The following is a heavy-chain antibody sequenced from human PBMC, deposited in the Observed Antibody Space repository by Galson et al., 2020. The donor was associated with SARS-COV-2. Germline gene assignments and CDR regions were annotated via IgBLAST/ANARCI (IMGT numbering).Heavy chain of an antibody. Sequence: NSEGSLRLSCAASGFTFSSYSMNWVRQAPGKGLEWVSSISSSSSYIYYADSVKGRFTISRDNAKNSLYLQMNSLRAEDTAVYYCARDPAVSHYYYGMDVWGQGTTVTVSS. D-gene: IGHD6-25*01. CDR3: ARDPAVSHYYYGMDV. J-gene: IGHJ6*02. CDR1: GFTFSSYS. V-gene: IGHV3-21*01. CDR2: ISSSSSYI.